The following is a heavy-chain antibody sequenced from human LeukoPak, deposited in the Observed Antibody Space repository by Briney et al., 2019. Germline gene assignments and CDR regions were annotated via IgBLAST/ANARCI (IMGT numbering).Heavy chain of an antibody. D-gene: IGHD3-22*01. Sequence: GGSLRLSCAASGFTFSSYGMHWVRQAPGKGLEWVAVISYDGSNKYYVDSVKGRFTISRDNSKNTLYLQMNSLRAEDTAVYYCAKDRYDSSGYSLDYWGQGTLVTVSS. CDR3: AKDRYDSSGYSLDY. CDR1: GFTFSSYG. J-gene: IGHJ4*02. V-gene: IGHV3-30*18. CDR2: ISYDGSNK.